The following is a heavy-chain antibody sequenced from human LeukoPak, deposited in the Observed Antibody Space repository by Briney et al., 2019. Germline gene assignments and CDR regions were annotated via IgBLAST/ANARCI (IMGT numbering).Heavy chain of an antibody. V-gene: IGHV3-23*01. Sequence: GGSLRLSCAASGFTFSSYAMSWVRQAPGKGLEWVSAISRSGGSTYYAASVKGRFNISRDNSKNTLYLQMNSLRAEDTDVYYCAKGRLRFDYWGQGTLVTVPS. J-gene: IGHJ4*02. D-gene: IGHD4-17*01. CDR1: GFTFSSYA. CDR3: AKGRLRFDY. CDR2: ISRSGGST.